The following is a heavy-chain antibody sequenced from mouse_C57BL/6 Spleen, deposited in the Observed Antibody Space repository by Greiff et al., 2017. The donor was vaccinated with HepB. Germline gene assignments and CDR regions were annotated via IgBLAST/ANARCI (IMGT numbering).Heavy chain of an antibody. Sequence: EVKGVESGGGLVKPGGSLKLSCAASGFTFSSYAMSWVRQTPEKRLEWVATISDGGSYTYYPDNVKGRFTISRDNAKNNLYLQMSHLKSEDTAMYYCARESYSNPLAMDYWGQGTSVTVSS. CDR2: ISDGGSYT. CDR1: GFTFSSYA. D-gene: IGHD2-5*01. J-gene: IGHJ4*01. CDR3: ARESYSNPLAMDY. V-gene: IGHV5-4*01.